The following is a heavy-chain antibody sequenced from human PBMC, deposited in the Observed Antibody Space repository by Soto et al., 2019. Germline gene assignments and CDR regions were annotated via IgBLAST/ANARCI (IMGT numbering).Heavy chain of an antibody. Sequence: ASVKVSCKASGDTFTSYYMHWVRQAPGQGLEWMGIINPSGGSTSYAQKFQGRVTMTRDTSTSTVYMELGSLRSEDTAVYYCARESGSGWYSARWFDPWGQGTLVTVSS. CDR2: INPSGGST. CDR3: ARESGSGWYSARWFDP. V-gene: IGHV1-46*03. J-gene: IGHJ5*02. D-gene: IGHD6-19*01. CDR1: GDTFTSYY.